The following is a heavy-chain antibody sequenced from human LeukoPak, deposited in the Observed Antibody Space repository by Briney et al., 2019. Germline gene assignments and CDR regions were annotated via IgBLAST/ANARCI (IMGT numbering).Heavy chain of an antibody. J-gene: IGHJ4*02. Sequence: GGSLRLSCAASGFTFDDYTMHWVRHAPGKGLEWVSLISWDGGSTSYADSVKGRFTISRDNAKNSLYLQMNSLRAEDTAVYYCASGYYDILTGYFGYWGQGTLVTVSS. CDR1: GFTFDDYT. CDR3: ASGYYDILTGYFGY. V-gene: IGHV3-43*01. D-gene: IGHD3-9*01. CDR2: ISWDGGST.